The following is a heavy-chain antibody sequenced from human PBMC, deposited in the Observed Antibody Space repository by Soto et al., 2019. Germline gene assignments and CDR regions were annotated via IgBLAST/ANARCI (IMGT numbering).Heavy chain of an antibody. V-gene: IGHV1-18*01. D-gene: IGHD3-10*01. CDR1: GYTFTSYA. Sequence: QVPLVQSGAEVKKPGASVKVSCKASGYTFTSYAISWVRQAPGQGLEWMGWISAYNGNTNYAQQLQGRVTMTTATSATTAYMQLRSLSSDVTAVYYCARSGPPGGYWCQGTLVTVSS. CDR3: ARSGPPGGY. CDR2: ISAYNGNT. J-gene: IGHJ4*02.